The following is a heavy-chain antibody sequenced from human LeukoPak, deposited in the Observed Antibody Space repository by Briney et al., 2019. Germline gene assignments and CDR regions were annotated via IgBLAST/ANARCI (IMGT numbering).Heavy chain of an antibody. CDR1: GXSISGSGYY. D-gene: IGHD4-17*01. V-gene: IGHV4-39*01. J-gene: IGHJ4*02. Sequence: SETLSLTCTVSGXSISGSGYYWAWIRQSPGKGLEWIGSSDYSGGTTYNPSLKSRVTVSVDTSKNQFSLKLTSVTAADTAVYYCARDFGDFRTDYWGQGTLVTVSS. CDR2: SDYSGGT. CDR3: ARDFGDFRTDY.